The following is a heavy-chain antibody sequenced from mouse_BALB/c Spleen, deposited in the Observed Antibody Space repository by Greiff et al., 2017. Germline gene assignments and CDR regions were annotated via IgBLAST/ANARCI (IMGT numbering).Heavy chain of an antibody. Sequence: EVQRVDSGGGLVQPGGSLRLSCATSGFTFTDYYMSWVRQPPGKALEWLGFIRNKANGYTTEYSASVKGRFTISRDNSQSILYLQMNTLRAEDSATYYCARDIGYGNYDYWGQGTTLTVSS. V-gene: IGHV7-3*02. J-gene: IGHJ2*01. D-gene: IGHD2-10*02. CDR1: GFTFTDYY. CDR2: IRNKANGYTT. CDR3: ARDIGYGNYDY.